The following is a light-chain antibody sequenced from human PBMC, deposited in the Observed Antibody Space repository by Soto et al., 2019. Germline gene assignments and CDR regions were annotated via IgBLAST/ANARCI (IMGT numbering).Light chain of an antibody. J-gene: IGKJ2*01. CDR1: QGVTSW. V-gene: IGKV1D-12*01. CDR2: AAS. Sequence: QMTQSPSSVSASVGDRVTITCRASQGVTSWLTWYQQKPGKAPQLLIYAASSLQSGVPSRFRGSGSGTDFTLTISNLQPEDSATYYCQQADSFPYTFGQGTKLEIK. CDR3: QQADSFPYT.